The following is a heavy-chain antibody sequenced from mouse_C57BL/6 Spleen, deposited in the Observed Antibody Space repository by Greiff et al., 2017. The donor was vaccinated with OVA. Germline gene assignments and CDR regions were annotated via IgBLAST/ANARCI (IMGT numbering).Heavy chain of an antibody. CDR3: ARDRDYYFDY. D-gene: IGHD3-1*01. CDR2: ISDGGSYT. J-gene: IGHJ2*01. V-gene: IGHV5-4*01. Sequence: EVMLVESGGGLVKPGGSLKLSCAASGFTFSSYAMPWVRPTPEKRLEWVATISDGGSYTYYPDNVKGRFTISRDNAKNNLYLQMSHLKSEDTAMYYCARDRDYYFDYWGQGTTLTVSS. CDR1: GFTFSSYA.